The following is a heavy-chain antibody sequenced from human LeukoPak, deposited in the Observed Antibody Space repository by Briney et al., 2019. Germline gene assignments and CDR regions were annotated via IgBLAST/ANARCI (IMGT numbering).Heavy chain of an antibody. Sequence: SETLSVTCTVSGGSISSYFWSWIRQPAGGGLGWIGRIYTSGSTNYNASLKSRVSMSVDTSKNQFSLKLSSVTAADTAVFYCARENSGSYREFDYWGQGTLVTVSS. CDR2: IYTSGST. D-gene: IGHD1-26*01. V-gene: IGHV4-4*07. CDR3: ARENSGSYREFDY. CDR1: GGSISSYF. J-gene: IGHJ4*02.